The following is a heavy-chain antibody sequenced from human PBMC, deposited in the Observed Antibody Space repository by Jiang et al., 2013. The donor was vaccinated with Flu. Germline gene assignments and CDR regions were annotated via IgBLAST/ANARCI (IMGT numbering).Heavy chain of an antibody. Sequence: PGLVKPSETLSLTCTVSGGSISSSSYYWGWIRQPPGKGLEWIGSIYYSGSTYYNPSLKSRVTISVDTSKNQFSLKLSSVTAADTAVYYCASLNSSGRLYYFDYWGQGTLVTVSS. CDR1: GGSISSSSYY. V-gene: IGHV4-39*01. D-gene: IGHD6-19*01. CDR3: ASLNSSGRLYYFDY. CDR2: IYYSGST. J-gene: IGHJ4*02.